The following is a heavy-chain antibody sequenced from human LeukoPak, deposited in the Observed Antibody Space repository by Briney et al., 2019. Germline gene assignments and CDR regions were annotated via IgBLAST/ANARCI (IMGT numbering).Heavy chain of an antibody. CDR2: IYHSGST. CDR1: GGSISSYY. J-gene: IGHJ4*02. V-gene: IGHV4-38-2*02. D-gene: IGHD3-16*02. Sequence: PETLSLTCTVSGGSISSYYWGWIRQPPGKGLEWIGSIYHSGSTYYNPSLKSRVTISVDTSKNQFSLKLSSVTAADTAVYYCARSYDYVWGSYRRPGHFDYWGQGTLVTVSS. CDR3: ARSYDYVWGSYRRPGHFDY.